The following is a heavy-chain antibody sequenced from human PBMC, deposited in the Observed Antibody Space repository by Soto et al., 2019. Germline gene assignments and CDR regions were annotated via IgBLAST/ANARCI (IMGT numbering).Heavy chain of an antibody. Sequence: ASVKVSCKASGYTFTSYAMHWVRQAPGQRLEWMGWINAGNGNTKYSQKFQGRVTITRDTSTSTVYMELSSLRSEDTAVYYCARDRAPGWDYYYGMDVWGQGTTVTVSS. CDR3: ARDRAPGWDYYYGMDV. D-gene: IGHD1-26*01. CDR2: INAGNGNT. J-gene: IGHJ6*02. CDR1: GYTFTSYA. V-gene: IGHV1-3*01.